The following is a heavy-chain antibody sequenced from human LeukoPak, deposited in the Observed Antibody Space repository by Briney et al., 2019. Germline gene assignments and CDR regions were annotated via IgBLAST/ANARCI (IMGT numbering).Heavy chain of an antibody. J-gene: IGHJ4*02. Sequence: GGSLRLSCAASGFTFSSYPMSWVRQAPGKGLDWVSAVSGRGSDTYYAESVKGRFSISRDNSKNTVYLQMNSLTAADTAVYYCVKEASRPVPVDCWGQGTLVTVSS. CDR2: VSGRGSDT. CDR3: VKEASRPVPVDC. D-gene: IGHD6-6*01. CDR1: GFTFSSYP. V-gene: IGHV3-23*01.